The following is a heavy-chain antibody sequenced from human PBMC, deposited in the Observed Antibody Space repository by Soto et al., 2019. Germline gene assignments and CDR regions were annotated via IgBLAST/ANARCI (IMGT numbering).Heavy chain of an antibody. D-gene: IGHD2-2*01. CDR1: GFTFSSYA. Sequence: EVQLLESGGGLVQPGGSLRLSCAASGFTFSSYAMSWVRQAPGKGLEWVSAISGSGGSTYYADSVKGRFTISRDNSKNTLYLQMNSLRAEDKAVYYCAKDHRYCSSTSCSTPARFDPWGQGTLVTVSS. J-gene: IGHJ5*02. CDR3: AKDHRYCSSTSCSTPARFDP. V-gene: IGHV3-23*01. CDR2: ISGSGGST.